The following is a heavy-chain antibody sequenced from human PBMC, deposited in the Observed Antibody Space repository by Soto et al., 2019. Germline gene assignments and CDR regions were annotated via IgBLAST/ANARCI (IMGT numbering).Heavy chain of an antibody. V-gene: IGHV4-34*01. J-gene: IGHJ5*02. CDR3: ARAVVVVAATRRRWFDP. CDR1: GGSFSGYY. D-gene: IGHD2-15*01. CDR2: INHSGST. Sequence: SETLSLTCAVYGGSFSGYYWSWIRQPPGKGLEWIGEINHSGSTNYNPSLKSRVTISVDTSKNQFSLKLSSVTAADTAVYYCARAVVVVAATRRRWFDPWGQGTLVTVSS.